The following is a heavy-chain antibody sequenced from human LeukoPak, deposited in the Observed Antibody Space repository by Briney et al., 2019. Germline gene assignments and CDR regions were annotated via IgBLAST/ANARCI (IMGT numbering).Heavy chain of an antibody. V-gene: IGHV4-59*08. CDR3: ARQVARGSSNWFDP. Sequence: SDTLSLPCIVSGGSINSHYLSWIRQTPGKGLECIGDIHYTGTTRYNPSVKSRVTISIDTSKNQFSLKLSSVTAADTAVYYCARQVARGSSNWFDPWGQGTLVTVSS. CDR2: IHYTGTT. J-gene: IGHJ5*02. D-gene: IGHD1-26*01. CDR1: GGSINSHY.